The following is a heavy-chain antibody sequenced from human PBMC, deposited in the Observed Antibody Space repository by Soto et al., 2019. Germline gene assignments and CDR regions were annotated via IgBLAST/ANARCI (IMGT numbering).Heavy chain of an antibody. D-gene: IGHD6-6*01. V-gene: IGHV3-74*01. CDR2: IHAGGTTT. Sequence: EGQLVESGGGLVQPGGSLRLSCAASGFTFSSYWMHWVRQAPGKGLVWVSRIHAGGTTTTYADSVKGRFTISRDNAKNTLNLQMNSLRVEDTAVYYCARGGKRHYRSSGWFDPWGQGTLVTVSS. CDR1: GFTFSSYW. CDR3: ARGGKRHYRSSGWFDP. J-gene: IGHJ5*02.